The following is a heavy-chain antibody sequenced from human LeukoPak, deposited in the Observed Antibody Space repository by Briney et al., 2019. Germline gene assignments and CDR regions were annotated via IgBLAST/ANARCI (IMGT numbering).Heavy chain of an antibody. V-gene: IGHV3-23*01. CDR2: ISGSGGST. J-gene: IGHJ4*02. Sequence: PGGSLGLSCAASGFTFSSYEMNWVRQAPGKGLEWVSAISGSGGSTYYADSVKGRFTISRDNSKNTLYLQMNSLRAEDTAVYYCAKFYRSPYFDYWGQGTLVTVSS. D-gene: IGHD2/OR15-2a*01. CDR3: AKFYRSPYFDY. CDR1: GFTFSSYE.